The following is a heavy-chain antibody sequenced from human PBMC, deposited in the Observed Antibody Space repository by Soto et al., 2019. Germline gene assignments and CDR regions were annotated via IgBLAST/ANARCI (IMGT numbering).Heavy chain of an antibody. D-gene: IGHD5-18*01. J-gene: IGHJ6*02. Sequence: EVQLLESGGGLVQPGGSLRLSCAASGFTFTSYAMNWVRQAPGKGLEWVSAISGSGGSTYYADSVKGRFTISRDNSKNTVDLQMNSLRAEDTVVYYCAKDGSTVDTPLGMDVWGQGTTVTVSS. CDR3: AKDGSTVDTPLGMDV. V-gene: IGHV3-23*01. CDR2: ISGSGGST. CDR1: GFTFTSYA.